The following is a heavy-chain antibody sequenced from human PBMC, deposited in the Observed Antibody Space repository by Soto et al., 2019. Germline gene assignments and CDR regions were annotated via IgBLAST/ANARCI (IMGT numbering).Heavy chain of an antibody. CDR2: ISYDGSNK. J-gene: IGHJ6*02. D-gene: IGHD1-7*01. CDR1: GFTFSSYA. V-gene: IGHV3-30-3*01. CDR3: AKDLDWNYDLLAYYGMDV. Sequence: PGGSLRLSCAASGFTFSSYAMHWVRQAPGKGLEWVAVISYDGSNKYYADSVKGRFTISRDNSKNTLYLQMNSLRAEDTAVYYCAKDLDWNYDLLAYYGMDVWGQGTTVTVSS.